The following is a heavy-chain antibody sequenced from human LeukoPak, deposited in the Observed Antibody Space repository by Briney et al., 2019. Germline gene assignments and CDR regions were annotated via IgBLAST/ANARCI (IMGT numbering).Heavy chain of an antibody. CDR3: ARSDILTGYYTKI. CDR2: IYYSGST. D-gene: IGHD3-9*01. CDR1: GGSISSSSYY. V-gene: IGHV4-39*01. Sequence: SETLSLTCTVSGGSISSSSYYWGWIRQPPGKGLEWIGSIYYSGSTYYNPSLKSRVTIPVDTSKNQFSLKLSSVTAADTAVYYCARSDILTGYYTKIWGQGTLVTVSS. J-gene: IGHJ4*02.